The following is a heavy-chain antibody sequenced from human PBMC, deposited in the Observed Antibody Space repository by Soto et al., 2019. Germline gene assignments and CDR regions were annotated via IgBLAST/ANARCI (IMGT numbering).Heavy chain of an antibody. D-gene: IGHD1-26*01. J-gene: IGHJ6*02. CDR3: AGRVGATNYGMDV. CDR1: EFTVSGNY. V-gene: IGHV3-53*01. Sequence: GGSLRLSCAASEFTVSGNYMNWVRQSPGKGLECVSTIYSGGSTYYADSVKGRFTISRDNSKNTLYLQMNNLRAEDTAVYYCAGRVGATNYGMDVWGQGTTVTVSS. CDR2: IYSGGST.